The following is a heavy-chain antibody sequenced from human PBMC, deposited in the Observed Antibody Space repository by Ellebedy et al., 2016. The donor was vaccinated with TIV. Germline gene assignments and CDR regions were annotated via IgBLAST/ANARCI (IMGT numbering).Heavy chain of an antibody. Sequence: GESLKISCVASGFTVGTNYMYWVRQAPGKGLEWVSVIYSDGSPYYADSVKGRFTFSRDNSKNTLLLQMNSLRAEDAALYYCARGFQDYDSSPFDLWGRGTLVTVSS. D-gene: IGHD3-22*01. CDR3: ARGFQDYDSSPFDL. V-gene: IGHV3-66*01. CDR1: GFTVGTNY. CDR2: IYSDGSP. J-gene: IGHJ4*02.